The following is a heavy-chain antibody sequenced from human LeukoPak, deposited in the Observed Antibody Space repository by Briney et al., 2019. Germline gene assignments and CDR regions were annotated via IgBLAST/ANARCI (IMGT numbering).Heavy chain of an antibody. V-gene: IGHV4-4*07. D-gene: IGHD6-25*01. Sequence: PSETLPLTCLVSADSITTYYWSWFRQPAGDRPQWIGQIHIDGTRNYNPSLKSRVAMSIDTSKNQVSLDVFSVTAADTAVYYCAGRDRSTGYSFDYWGRGALVTVSS. CDR1: ADSITTYY. J-gene: IGHJ4*02. CDR2: IHIDGTR. CDR3: AGRDRSTGYSFDY.